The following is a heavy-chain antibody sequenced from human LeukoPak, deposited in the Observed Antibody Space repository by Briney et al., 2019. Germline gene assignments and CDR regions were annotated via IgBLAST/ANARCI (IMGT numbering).Heavy chain of an antibody. Sequence: GGSLRLSCAASGFTVSNNYMNWVRQAPGKGLEWVSVMYSGGTTYYADSVKGRFSISRDKSKNTVFLQMSSLRAEDTAVYYCAGPSSGQSFDIWGQGTTVTVSS. D-gene: IGHD3-22*01. J-gene: IGHJ3*02. CDR3: AGPSSGQSFDI. CDR1: GFTVSNNY. V-gene: IGHV3-53*01. CDR2: MYSGGTT.